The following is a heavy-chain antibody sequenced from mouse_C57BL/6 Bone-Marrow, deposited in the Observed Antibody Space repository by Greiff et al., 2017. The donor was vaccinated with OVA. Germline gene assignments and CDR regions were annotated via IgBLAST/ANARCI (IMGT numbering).Heavy chain of an antibody. V-gene: IGHV1-82*01. CDR3: ARYDGYYDWYFDV. CDR2: IYPGDGDT. D-gene: IGHD2-3*01. J-gene: IGHJ1*03. Sequence: QVQLQQSGAELVKPGASVKLSCKASGYTFTSYWMHWVKQRPGRGLEWIGRIYPGDGDTNYNGKFKGKATLTADKSSSTAYMQLSSLTSEDSAVYFCARYDGYYDWYFDVWGTGTTVTVSS. CDR1: GYTFTSYW.